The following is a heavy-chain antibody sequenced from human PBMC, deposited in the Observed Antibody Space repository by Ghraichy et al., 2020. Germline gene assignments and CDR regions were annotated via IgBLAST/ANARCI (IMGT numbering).Heavy chain of an antibody. CDR1: GFSFSNYF. Sequence: GGSLRLSCAASGFSFSNYFIHWVRQAPGQGLEWVAVISSDGGHTYYADSLKGRFTISRDNSRSTLYLQMNSLTSEDTAVYYCARDPARGNWDAAFGYYGLDVWGQGTTVTVSS. D-gene: IGHD1-1*01. CDR3: ARDPARGNWDAAFGYYGLDV. CDR2: ISSDGGHT. V-gene: IGHV3-30*03. J-gene: IGHJ6*02.